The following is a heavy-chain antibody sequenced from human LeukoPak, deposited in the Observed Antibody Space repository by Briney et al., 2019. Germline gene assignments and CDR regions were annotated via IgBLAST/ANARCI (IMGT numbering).Heavy chain of an antibody. Sequence: VASVKVSCKASGYTFTTYAMHGVRQAPGQGLEWMGWITPSGGTNYPQKFQGRVAITRNTAITTAYMDLSRLTSDDTAVYYCARDRYGDGFAHFDYWGQGALVTVSS. CDR2: ITPSGGT. CDR1: GYTFTTYA. CDR3: ARDRYGDGFAHFDY. J-gene: IGHJ4*02. D-gene: IGHD5-24*01. V-gene: IGHV1-2*02.